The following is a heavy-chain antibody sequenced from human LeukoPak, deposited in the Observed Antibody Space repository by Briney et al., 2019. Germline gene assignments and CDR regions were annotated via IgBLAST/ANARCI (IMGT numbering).Heavy chain of an antibody. CDR1: GGSISSGGYY. D-gene: IGHD3-10*01. V-gene: IGHV4-31*03. CDR3: ARTQPGVDYFDY. CDR2: IYYSGST. Sequence: SQTLSLTCTVSGGSISSGGYYWSWIRQHPGKGLEWIGYIYYSGSTYYNPSLKSRVTISVDTSKNQFSLKLSSVTAADTAVYYCARTQPGVDYFDYRGQGTLVTVSS. J-gene: IGHJ4*02.